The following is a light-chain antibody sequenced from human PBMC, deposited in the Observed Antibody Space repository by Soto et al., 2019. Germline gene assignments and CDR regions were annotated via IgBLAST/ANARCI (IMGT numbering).Light chain of an antibody. CDR1: QSVNNY. CDR3: QQYYSTTLT. Sequence: EIVITQSPATLSVSPGERATLSCRASQSVNNYLAWYQQKPGQPPKLLIYWASTRESGVPDRFSGSGAGTDFTRTISSLQAEDVAVDYCQQYYSTTLTFGGGTKVDIK. V-gene: IGKV4-1*01. J-gene: IGKJ4*01. CDR2: WAS.